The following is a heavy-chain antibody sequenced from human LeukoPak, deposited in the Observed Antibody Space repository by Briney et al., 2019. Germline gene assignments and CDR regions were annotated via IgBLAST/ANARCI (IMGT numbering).Heavy chain of an antibody. J-gene: IGHJ5*02. D-gene: IGHD1-26*01. CDR1: GFTFSSYA. CDR2: ISGSGGST. CDR3: ASYSGSYYGSFDP. V-gene: IGHV3-23*01. Sequence: GSLRLSCAASGFTFSSYAMSWARQAPGKGLEWVSAISGSGGSTYYADSVKGRFTISRDNSKNTLYLQMNSLRAEDTAVYYCASYSGSYYGSFDPWGQGTLVTVSS.